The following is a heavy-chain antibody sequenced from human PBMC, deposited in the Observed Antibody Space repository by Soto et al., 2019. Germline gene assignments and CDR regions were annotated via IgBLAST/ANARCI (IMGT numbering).Heavy chain of an antibody. CDR2: IIPIFGTA. V-gene: IGHV1-69*12. Sequence: QVQLVQSGAEVKKPGSSVKVSCKASGGTFSSYAISWVRQAPGQGLEWMGGIIPIFGTANYAQKFQGRVTIPADDSTSTAYMELSSLRSEDTAVYYCARDQSGSYTVVSAFDIWGQGTMVTVSS. CDR1: GGTFSSYA. D-gene: IGHD1-26*01. CDR3: ARDQSGSYTVVSAFDI. J-gene: IGHJ3*02.